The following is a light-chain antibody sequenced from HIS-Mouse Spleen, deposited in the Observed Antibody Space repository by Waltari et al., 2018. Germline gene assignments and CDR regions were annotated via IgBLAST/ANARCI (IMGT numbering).Light chain of an antibody. CDR3: QSYDSSLSGSV. J-gene: IGLJ3*02. CDR2: GNS. Sequence: QSVLTQPPSVSGAPGQRVTISCTGSSSNIGAGSDVPWYPHPPGTAPKLLIYGNSNRPSGVPDRFSGSKSGTSASLAITGLQAEDEADYYCQSYDSSLSGSVFGGGTKLTVL. CDR1: SSNIGAGSD. V-gene: IGLV1-40*01.